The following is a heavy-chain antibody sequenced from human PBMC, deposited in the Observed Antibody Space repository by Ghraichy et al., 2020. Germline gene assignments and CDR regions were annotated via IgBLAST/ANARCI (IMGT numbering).Heavy chain of an antibody. D-gene: IGHD3-16*01. CDR2: IYYSGST. V-gene: IGHV4-59*01. Sequence: SETLSLTCTVSGGSISSYYWSWIRQPPGKGLEWIGYIYYSGSTNYNPSLKSRVTISVDTSKNQFSLKLSSVTAADTAVYYCAREAQGGLRLGEFDYWGQGTLVTVSS. CDR3: AREAQGGLRLGEFDY. CDR1: GGSISSYY. J-gene: IGHJ4*02.